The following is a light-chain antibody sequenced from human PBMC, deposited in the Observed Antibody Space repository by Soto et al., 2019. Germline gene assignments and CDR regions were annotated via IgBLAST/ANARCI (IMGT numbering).Light chain of an antibody. CDR2: AAS. CDR3: QKYNSAPRT. V-gene: IGKV1-27*01. J-gene: IGKJ1*01. CDR1: QGISNN. Sequence: DIQMTQSPSSLSASVGDRVSIACRASQGISNNLAWYQQKPGKVPRLLIYAASTLQSGVPARFSGSVSGTDFTLTISSLQPEDVATYYCQKYNSAPRTFGQGTTVEIK.